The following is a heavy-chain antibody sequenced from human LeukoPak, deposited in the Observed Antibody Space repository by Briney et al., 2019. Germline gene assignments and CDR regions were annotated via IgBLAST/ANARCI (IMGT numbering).Heavy chain of an antibody. J-gene: IGHJ6*03. V-gene: IGHV3-30-3*01. D-gene: IGHD3-3*01. Sequence: HPGGSLRLSCAASGFTFSSYAMHWVRQAPGKGLEWVAVISYDGSNKYYADSVKGRFTISRDNSKNTLYLQMNSLRAEDTAVYYCARDPHTIFHMDVWGKGTTVTVSS. CDR2: ISYDGSNK. CDR1: GFTFSSYA. CDR3: ARDPHTIFHMDV.